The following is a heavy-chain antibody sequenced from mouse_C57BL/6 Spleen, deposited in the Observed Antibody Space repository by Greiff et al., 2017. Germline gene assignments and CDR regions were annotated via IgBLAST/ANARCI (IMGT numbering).Heavy chain of an antibody. CDR2: FDPETGGT. D-gene: IGHD1-1*01. CDR1: GYTFTDYE. J-gene: IGHJ2*01. Sequence: QVQLQQSGAELVRPGASVTLSCKASGYTFTDYEMHWVKQTPVHGLEWIGAFDPETGGTAYNPKFKGKAILTADKYSSTAYMELRSLTSEDSAVYYGTREAVVASYYLDDWGKGTTLKVSS. CDR3: TREAVVASYYLDD. V-gene: IGHV1-15*01.